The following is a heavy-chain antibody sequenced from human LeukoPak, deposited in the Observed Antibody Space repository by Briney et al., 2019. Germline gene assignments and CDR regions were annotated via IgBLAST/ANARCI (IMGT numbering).Heavy chain of an antibody. J-gene: IGHJ5*02. CDR1: GGSFSGHY. V-gene: IGHV4-34*01. Sequence: SETLSLTCAVYGGSFSGHYWSWIRQPPGKGLEWIGEINHSGSTNYNPSLKSRVTISVDTSKNQFSLKLSSVTAADTAVYYCARKSVSCWFDPWGQGTLVTVSS. CDR3: ARKSVSCWFDP. D-gene: IGHD5/OR15-5a*01. CDR2: INHSGST.